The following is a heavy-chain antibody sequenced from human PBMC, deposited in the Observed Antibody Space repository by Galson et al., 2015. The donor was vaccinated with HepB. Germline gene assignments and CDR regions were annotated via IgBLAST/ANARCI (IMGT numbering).Heavy chain of an antibody. CDR1: GFTFSSYG. CDR2: ISYDGSDK. J-gene: IGHJ6*02. V-gene: IGHV3-30*18. D-gene: IGHD6-19*01. Sequence: SLRLSCAASGFTFSSYGMHWVRQAPGKGLEWVAVISYDGSDKYYADSVKGRFTISRDNSKNTLFLQMNSLRAEDTAVYYCAKDHGWGYAGHGYYGMDVWGQGTTVTVSS. CDR3: AKDHGWGYAGHGYYGMDV.